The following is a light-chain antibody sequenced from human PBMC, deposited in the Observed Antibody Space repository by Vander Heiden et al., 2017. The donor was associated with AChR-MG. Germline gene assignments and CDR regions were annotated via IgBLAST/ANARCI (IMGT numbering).Light chain of an antibody. J-gene: IGKJ2*01. CDR2: WAS. V-gene: IGKV4-1*01. Sequence: DIVMIQSPDSLAVSLGERATINCKSSQSVLYSSNNKNYLTWYQQKPGQPPKLLIYWASTRGSGVPDRFSGSGSGTDFSLTISSLQAEDVAVYYCQQYYGIPYTFGQGTKLEIK. CDR1: QSVLYSSNNKNY. CDR3: QQYYGIPYT.